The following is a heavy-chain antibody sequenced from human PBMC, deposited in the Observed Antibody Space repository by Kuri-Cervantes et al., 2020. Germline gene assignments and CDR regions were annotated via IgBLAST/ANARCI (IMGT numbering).Heavy chain of an antibody. D-gene: IGHD3-22*01. CDR2: IYYSGST. Sequence: GSLRLSCTVSGGSVSSGSYYWSWIRQPPGKGLEWIGYIYYSGSTNYNPSLKSRVTISVDTSKNQFSLKLSSVTAADTAVYYYARGALGYYYDSSGSWYFDLWGRGTLVTVSS. J-gene: IGHJ2*01. CDR1: GGSVSSGSYY. CDR3: ARGALGYYYDSSGSWYFDL. V-gene: IGHV4-61*01.